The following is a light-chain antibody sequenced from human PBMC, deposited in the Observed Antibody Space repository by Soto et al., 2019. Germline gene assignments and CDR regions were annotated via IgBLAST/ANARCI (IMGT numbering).Light chain of an antibody. J-gene: IGKJ1*01. V-gene: IGKV1-6*01. CDR2: AAS. CDR1: QGIRID. Sequence: AIQMTQSPSSLSASVGDRVTITCRASQGIRIDLGWYQQKPGKAPKLLIYAASTLQTGVPSRFSGSGSGTDFTLTISSLQPEDFATYFCLQDYNFPWTFGQRTKVEIK. CDR3: LQDYNFPWT.